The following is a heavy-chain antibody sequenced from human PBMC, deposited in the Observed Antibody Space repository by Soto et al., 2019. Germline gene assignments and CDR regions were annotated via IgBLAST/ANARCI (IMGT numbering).Heavy chain of an antibody. V-gene: IGHV4-59*01. CDR2: IYYSGST. Sequence: QVQLQESGPGLVKPSETLSLTCTVSGGSISSYYWSWIRQPPGKGLEWIGYIYYSGSTNYNPSLTSRVTLSVDTSKNQFSLKLSSVTAADTAVYYCARDGGGDYDILTGYYNVGWFDPWGQGTLVTVSS. D-gene: IGHD3-9*01. CDR1: GGSISSYY. J-gene: IGHJ5*02. CDR3: ARDGGGDYDILTGYYNVGWFDP.